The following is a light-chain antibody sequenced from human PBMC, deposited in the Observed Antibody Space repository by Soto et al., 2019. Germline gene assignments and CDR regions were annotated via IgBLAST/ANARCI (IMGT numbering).Light chain of an antibody. J-gene: IGKJ2*01. CDR2: AAS. Sequence: AIRMTQSPSSLSASTGERVTISCRASQGISSYLAWYQQKPGKAPKLLIYAASTLQSGVPSRFSGSGSGTDFTLTISCLQSEDFATYYCQQYYSYPPVYTFGQGTKLEIK. V-gene: IGKV1-8*01. CDR1: QGISSY. CDR3: QQYYSYPPVYT.